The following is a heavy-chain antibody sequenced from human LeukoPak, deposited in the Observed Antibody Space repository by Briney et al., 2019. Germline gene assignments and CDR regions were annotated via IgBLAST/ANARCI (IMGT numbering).Heavy chain of an antibody. CDR3: ARAVDYYDSSGYYPDAFDI. Sequence: PGGSLRLSCAASGFTFRDYWMSWVRQAPGKGLEWVAVISYDGSNKYYADSVKGRFTISRDNSKNTLYLQMNSLRAEDTAVYYCARAVDYYDSSGYYPDAFDIWGQGTMVTVSS. D-gene: IGHD3-22*01. CDR2: ISYDGSNK. J-gene: IGHJ3*02. V-gene: IGHV3-30-3*01. CDR1: GFTFRDYW.